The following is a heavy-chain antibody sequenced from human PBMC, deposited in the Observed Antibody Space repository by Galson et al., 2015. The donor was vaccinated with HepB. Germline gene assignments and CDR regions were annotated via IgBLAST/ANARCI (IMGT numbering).Heavy chain of an antibody. CDR1: GFTFSSYA. J-gene: IGHJ3*02. CDR3: ARGQKVGAGFGFDI. D-gene: IGHD3-10*01. Sequence: SLRLSCAASGFTFSSYAMNWVRQAPGKGLEWVSTVTGGGGNTYYGDSVKGRFTISRDNSKNTLYLQMNGLRAEDTAVYYCARGQKVGAGFGFDIWGQGTMVTVSS. V-gene: IGHV3-23*01. CDR2: VTGGGGNT.